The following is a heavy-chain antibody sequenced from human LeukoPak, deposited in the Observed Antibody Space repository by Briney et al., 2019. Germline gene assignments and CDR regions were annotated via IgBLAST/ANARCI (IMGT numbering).Heavy chain of an antibody. CDR2: IIPIFGTA. D-gene: IGHD6-19*01. J-gene: IGHJ4*02. Sequence: ASVKVSCKASGGTFSSYAISWVRQAPGQGLEWMGGIIPIFGTANYAQEFQGRVTITADESTSTAYMELSSLRSEDTAVYYCARELPYSSGWYDYWGQGTLVTVSS. CDR1: GGTFSSYA. V-gene: IGHV1-69*01. CDR3: ARELPYSSGWYDY.